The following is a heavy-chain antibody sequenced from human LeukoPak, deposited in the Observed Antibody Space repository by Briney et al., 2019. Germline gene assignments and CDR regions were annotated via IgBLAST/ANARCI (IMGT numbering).Heavy chain of an antibody. D-gene: IGHD2-8*01. V-gene: IGHV3-30-3*01. CDR1: GFTFSNYA. CDR3: ARSQWSDY. CDR2: ISYDENNK. Sequence: GGSLRLSCAASGFTFSNYAMYWVRQAPGRGLEWVAVISYDENNKYYTDSVKGRFTISRDNSKNTLYLQMNSLRAEDTAVYYCARSQWSDYWGQGTLVTVSS. J-gene: IGHJ4*02.